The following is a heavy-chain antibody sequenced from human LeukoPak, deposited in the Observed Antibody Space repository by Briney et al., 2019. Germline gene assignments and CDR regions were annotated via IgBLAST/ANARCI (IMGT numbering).Heavy chain of an antibody. Sequence: SETLSLTCTVSGGSISSYYWSWIRQPPGKGLEWIGYIYYSGSTNYNPSLKSRVTISVDTSKNQFSLKLSSVTAADTAVYYCARVRGYSGYILDYWGQGTLVTVSS. V-gene: IGHV4-59*01. J-gene: IGHJ4*02. CDR2: IYYSGST. CDR3: ARVRGYSGYILDY. CDR1: GGSISSYY. D-gene: IGHD5-12*01.